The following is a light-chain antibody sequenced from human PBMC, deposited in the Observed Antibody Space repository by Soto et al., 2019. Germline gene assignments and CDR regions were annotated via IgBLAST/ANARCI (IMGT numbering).Light chain of an antibody. CDR3: SSYTSSSTWV. V-gene: IGLV2-14*01. J-gene: IGLJ3*02. Sequence: QPASVSGSPGQSITISCTGTSSDVGGYNYVSWYQQHPGKAPKLMIYEVSNRPSGVSNRFSGSKSGNTASLTISGLQAEDEADYYCSSYTSSSTWVFGRGTKLTVL. CDR1: SSDVGGYNY. CDR2: EVS.